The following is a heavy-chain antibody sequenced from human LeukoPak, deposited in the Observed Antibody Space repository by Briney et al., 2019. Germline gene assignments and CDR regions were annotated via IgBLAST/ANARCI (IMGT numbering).Heavy chain of an antibody. CDR1: GASIGTSSYF. V-gene: IGHV4-39*07. D-gene: IGHD4/OR15-4a*01. CDR3: ARVRTIMVPHHFDS. J-gene: IGHJ4*02. CDR2: IFYSGRT. Sequence: SETLSLTCSVSGASIGTSSYFWGWIRQPPGKGLEWIGSIFYSGRTSYNPSLESRATISLDTSKNQFSLELTSVTAADTARYYCARVRTIMVPHHFDSWGQGTLVTVSS.